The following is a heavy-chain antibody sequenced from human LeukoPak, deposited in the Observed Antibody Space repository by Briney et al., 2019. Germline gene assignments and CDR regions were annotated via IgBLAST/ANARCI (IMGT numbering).Heavy chain of an antibody. J-gene: IGHJ4*02. CDR2: IYYSGNT. Sequence: SETLSLPFTVSGGSISSYYWSWVRPPPGKGLEWIGYIYYSGNTNYNPSLKSRVTISVDTSKNQFSLKLSSVTAADTAVYYCARRASGYPGGFDYWGQGTLVTVSS. CDR1: GGSISSYY. CDR3: ARRASGYPGGFDY. V-gene: IGHV4-59*08. D-gene: IGHD3-22*01.